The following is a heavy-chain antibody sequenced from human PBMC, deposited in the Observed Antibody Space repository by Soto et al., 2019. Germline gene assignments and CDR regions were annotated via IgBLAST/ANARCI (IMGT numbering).Heavy chain of an antibody. V-gene: IGHV1-3*01. D-gene: IGHD3-22*01. CDR3: ARSSGYYLIDDC. J-gene: IGHJ4*02. CDR1: GYTFTSYA. CDR2: INAGNGNT. Sequence: QVQLVQSGAEGKKPGASVKVSCKASGYTFTSYAMHWVRQAPGQRLEWMGWINAGNGNTKYSQKFQGRVTITRDTSASTAYMELSSLRSEDTAVYYCARSSGYYLIDDCWGQGTLVTVSS.